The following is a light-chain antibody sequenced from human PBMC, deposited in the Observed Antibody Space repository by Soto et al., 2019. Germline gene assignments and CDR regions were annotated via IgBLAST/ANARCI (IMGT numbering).Light chain of an antibody. Sequence: ELTQPPSVAVSPGQTASITCSGHKLGDKYTCWYQQKPGQSPVLVIYQDRKRPSGIPERFSGSNSGNTATLTISGTQTMDDADYSCEAWDNNTDVFGGGTKLTVL. V-gene: IGLV3-1*01. CDR3: EAWDNNTDV. J-gene: IGLJ2*01. CDR2: QDR. CDR1: KLGDKY.